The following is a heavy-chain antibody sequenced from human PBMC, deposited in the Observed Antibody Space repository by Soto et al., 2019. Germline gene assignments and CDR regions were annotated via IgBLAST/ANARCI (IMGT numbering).Heavy chain of an antibody. CDR2: IYSSGSA. CDR3: ARGGTRSADLPTY. V-gene: IGHV4-4*07. J-gene: IGHJ4*02. D-gene: IGHD1-1*01. CDR1: GDSINNYY. Sequence: VRLQESGPGLVEPSETLSLTCSVSGDSINNYYWSWIRQPAGKGLEWIGRIYSSGSANHNPSLKTRGTMSVDTSKNQVFLSVTSVTAADTAVYFCARGGTRSADLPTYWGQGIQVIVSS.